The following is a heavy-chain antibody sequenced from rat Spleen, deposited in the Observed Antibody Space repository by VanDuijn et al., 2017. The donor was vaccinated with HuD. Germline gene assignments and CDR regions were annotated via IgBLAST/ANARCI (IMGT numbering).Heavy chain of an antibody. D-gene: IGHD1-2*01. J-gene: IGHJ2*01. CDR2: IRTKPNNYAT. CDR1: GFTFSDAA. V-gene: IGHV10-5*01. Sequence: VQVVESGGGLVQPKESLKISCAASGFTFSDAAMYWVRQAPGKGLEWVARIRTKPNNYATYYADSVKGRFTISRDDSKSMVYLQMDNLKTEDTAMYYCTAEAIAATLFDYWGQGVMVTVSS. CDR3: TAEAIAATLFDY.